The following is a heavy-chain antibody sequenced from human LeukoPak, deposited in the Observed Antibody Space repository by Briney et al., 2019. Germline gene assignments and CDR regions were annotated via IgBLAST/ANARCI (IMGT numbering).Heavy chain of an antibody. J-gene: IGHJ4*02. CDR3: AKDRAGSIATYADY. V-gene: IGHV3-30*18. Sequence: GRSLRLSCAASGFTFSSYGLHWVRQAPGKWLERVAVISYDGSSKYYVDSVKGRLTISRDNSKNTLYLQMNSLRAEDTAVYYCAKDRAGSIATYADYWGQGTLVTVSS. CDR2: ISYDGSSK. CDR1: GFTFSSYG. D-gene: IGHD6-19*01.